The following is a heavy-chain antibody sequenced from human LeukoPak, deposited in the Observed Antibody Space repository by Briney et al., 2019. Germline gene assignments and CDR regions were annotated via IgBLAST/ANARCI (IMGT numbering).Heavy chain of an antibody. Sequence: PGGSLRLSCAASGFTVSSNYMSWVRQAPGKGLEWVSAVTGTGGNTYHADSVKDRFTISRDNSKNTVYLQMNSLRAEDTAIYYCAKVHGSGSYRFDFWGQGTLVTVSS. V-gene: IGHV3-23*01. D-gene: IGHD3-10*01. CDR3: AKVHGSGSYRFDF. CDR2: VTGTGGNT. CDR1: GFTVSSNY. J-gene: IGHJ4*02.